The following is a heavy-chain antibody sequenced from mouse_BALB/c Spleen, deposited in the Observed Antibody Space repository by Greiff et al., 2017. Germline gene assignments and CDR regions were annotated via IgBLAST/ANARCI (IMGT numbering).Heavy chain of an antibody. CDR3: ARRGNWYYAMDY. Sequence: VQLQQSGAELARPGASVKLSCKASGYTFTSYWMQWVKQRPGQGLEWIGAIYPGDGDTRYTQKFKGKATLTADKSSSTAYMQLSSLASEDSAVYYCARRGNWYYAMDYWGQGTSVTVSS. D-gene: IGHD4-1*01. CDR2: IYPGDGDT. CDR1: GYTFTSYW. V-gene: IGHV1-87*01. J-gene: IGHJ4*01.